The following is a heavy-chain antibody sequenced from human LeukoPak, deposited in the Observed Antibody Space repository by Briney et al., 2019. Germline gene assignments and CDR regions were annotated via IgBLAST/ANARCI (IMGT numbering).Heavy chain of an antibody. D-gene: IGHD3-10*01. J-gene: IGHJ6*03. Sequence: PSETLSLTCAVYGGSFSGYYWSWIRQPPGQGLEGIGEINHSGSTNYNPSLKSRVTISVDTSTNQFSLKLSSVTAADTAVYYCARGLLWFGDYYYMDVWGKGTTVTVSS. CDR3: ARGLLWFGDYYYMDV. CDR2: INHSGST. V-gene: IGHV4-34*01. CDR1: GGSFSGYY.